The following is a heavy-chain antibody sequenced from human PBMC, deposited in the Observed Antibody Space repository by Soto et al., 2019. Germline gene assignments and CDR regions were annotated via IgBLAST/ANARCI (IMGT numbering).Heavy chain of an antibody. Sequence: EVQLVESGGGLVQPGRSLRLSCAASGFTFDDYAMHWVRQAPGKGLEWVSGISWNSGSIGYADSVKGRFTISRDNAKNSLYLQMNSLRAEDTALYYCAKDLYMHYYYGMDVWGQGTTVTVSS. CDR3: AKDLYMHYYYGMDV. V-gene: IGHV3-9*01. J-gene: IGHJ6*02. CDR2: ISWNSGSI. CDR1: GFTFDDYA. D-gene: IGHD2-2*01.